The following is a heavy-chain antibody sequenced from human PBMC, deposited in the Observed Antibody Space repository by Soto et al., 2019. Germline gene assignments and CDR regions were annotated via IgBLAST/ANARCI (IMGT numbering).Heavy chain of an antibody. CDR2: FDPEDGET. V-gene: IGHV1-24*01. J-gene: IGHJ4*02. D-gene: IGHD2-15*01. CDR3: ETFSPYCSGGSCYPIFDY. CDR1: GYTLTELS. Sequence: ASVKVSCKVSGYTLTELSMHWVRQAPGKGLEWMGGFDPEDGETIYAQKFQGRVTMTEDTSTDTAYMELSSLRSEDTAVYYCETFSPYCSGGSCYPIFDYWGQGTLVTVSS.